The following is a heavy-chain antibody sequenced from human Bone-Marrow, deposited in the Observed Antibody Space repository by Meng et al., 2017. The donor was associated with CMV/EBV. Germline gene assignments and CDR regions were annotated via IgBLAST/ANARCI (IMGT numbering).Heavy chain of an antibody. J-gene: IGHJ4*02. CDR1: GFTFSSYS. V-gene: IGHV3-21*03. Sequence: GESLKISCAASGFTFSSYSMNWVRQAPGKGLEWVSSISPRSDYINDADSVKGRFTISRDDSKSIAYLQMNSLKTEDTAVYYCTRSTIFGVVILRYFDYWGQGTLVTSPQ. D-gene: IGHD3-3*01. CDR2: ISPRSDYI. CDR3: TRSTIFGVVILRYFDY.